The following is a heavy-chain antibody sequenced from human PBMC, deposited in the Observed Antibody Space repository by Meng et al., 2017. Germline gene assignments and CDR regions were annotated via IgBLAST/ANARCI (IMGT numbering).Heavy chain of an antibody. D-gene: IGHD3-10*01. CDR2: IRSKANSYAT. Sequence: GGSLRLSCAASGFTFSGSAMHWVRPASGKGLEWVGRIRSKANSYATAYAASVKGRFTISRDDSKNTAYLQMNSLKTEDTAVYYCTRLIEITMVRGVIIPNDYWGQGTLVTVSS. CDR1: GFTFSGSA. V-gene: IGHV3-73*01. J-gene: IGHJ4*02. CDR3: TRLIEITMVRGVIIPNDY.